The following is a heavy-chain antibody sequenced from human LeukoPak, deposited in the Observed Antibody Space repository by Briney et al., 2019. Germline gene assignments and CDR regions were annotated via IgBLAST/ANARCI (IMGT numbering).Heavy chain of an antibody. CDR2: INHSGST. V-gene: IGHV4-34*01. CDR1: GGSFSGYY. J-gene: IGHJ4*02. CDR3: ARGVPYYYDSSGYYPIDY. D-gene: IGHD3-22*01. Sequence: SETLSLTCAVYGGSFSGYYWSWIRQPPGKGLEWIGEINHSGSTNYSPSLKSRVTISVDTSKNQFSLKLSSVTAADTAVYYCARGVPYYYDSSGYYPIDYWGQGTLVTVSS.